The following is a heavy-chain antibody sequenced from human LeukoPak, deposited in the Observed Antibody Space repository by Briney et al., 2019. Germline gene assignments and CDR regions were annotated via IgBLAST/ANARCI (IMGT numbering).Heavy chain of an antibody. D-gene: IGHD6-19*01. V-gene: IGHV4-4*07. CDR2: IYTSGST. J-gene: IGHJ4*02. Sequence: PSETLSLTCTVSGGSISSYYWSWIRQPAGKGLEWIGRIYTSGSTNYNPSLKSRVTMSVDTSKNQFSLKLSPVTAADTAVYYCARGRYSSGWYEFDYWGQGTLVTVSS. CDR3: ARGRYSSGWYEFDY. CDR1: GGSISSYY.